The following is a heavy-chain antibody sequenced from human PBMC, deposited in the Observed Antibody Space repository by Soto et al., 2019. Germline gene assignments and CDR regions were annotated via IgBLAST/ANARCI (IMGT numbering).Heavy chain of an antibody. CDR2: IYYSGST. J-gene: IGHJ4*02. V-gene: IGHV4-30-4*01. Sequence: SETLSLTCAVSGGSISSGDYYWSWIRQPPGKGLEWIGYIYYSGSTYYNPSLKSRVTISVDTSKNQFSLKLSSVTAADTAVYYCAREKQLVPGYFDYWGQGTLVTVSS. D-gene: IGHD6-13*01. CDR3: AREKQLVPGYFDY. CDR1: GGSISSGDYY.